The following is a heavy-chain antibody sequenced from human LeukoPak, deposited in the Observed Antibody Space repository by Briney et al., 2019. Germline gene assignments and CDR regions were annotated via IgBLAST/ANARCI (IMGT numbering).Heavy chain of an antibody. CDR1: GGSISGGGYY. J-gene: IGHJ4*02. CDR3: ARDRANGIYY. Sequence: SETLSLTCTVSGGSISGGGYYWSWIRQHPGKGLEWIGYIYYSGSTYYIPSLKSRVTISVDTSKNQFSLKLSSVTAADTAVYYCARDRANGIYYWGQGTLVTVSS. D-gene: IGHD2-8*01. CDR2: IYYSGST. V-gene: IGHV4-31*03.